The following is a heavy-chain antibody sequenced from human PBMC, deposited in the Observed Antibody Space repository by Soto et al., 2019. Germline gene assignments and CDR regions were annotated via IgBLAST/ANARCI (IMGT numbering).Heavy chain of an antibody. D-gene: IGHD1-26*01. J-gene: IGHJ4*02. CDR2: IYYSGST. CDR1: GDSISSSY. Sequence: TSETLSLTCTVSGDSISSSYWSLIRQSPGKGLEWIGYIYYSGSTNCNPSLKSRVTISVDTSKNQFSLKLSSVTAADTAVYYCARRYGSAIDYWGQGTLVTVSS. CDR3: ARRYGSAIDY. V-gene: IGHV4-59*08.